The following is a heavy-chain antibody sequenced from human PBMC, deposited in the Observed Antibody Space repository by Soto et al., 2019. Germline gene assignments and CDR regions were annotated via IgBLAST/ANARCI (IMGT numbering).Heavy chain of an antibody. CDR3: ARDPNCTNGVCYAWVWFDP. CDR2: ISAYNGNT. V-gene: IGHV1-18*01. D-gene: IGHD2-8*01. CDR1: GYTFTSYG. Sequence: ASVKVSCKASGYTFTSYGISWVRQAPGQGLEWMGWISAYNGNTNYAQKLQGRVTMTTDTSTSTAYMELRSLRSDDTAVYYCARDPNCTNGVCYAWVWFDPWGQGTLVTVSS. J-gene: IGHJ5*02.